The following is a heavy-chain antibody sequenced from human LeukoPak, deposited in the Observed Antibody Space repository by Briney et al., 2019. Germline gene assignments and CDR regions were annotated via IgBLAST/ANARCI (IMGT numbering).Heavy chain of an antibody. CDR2: ISYDGSNK. Sequence: GRSLRLSCAASGFTFSSYAMNWVRQAPGKGLEWVAVISYDGSNKYYADSVKGRFTISRDNSKNTLYLQMNSLRAEDTAVYYCASLSYYDILTGYYWIDYYYGMDVWGQGTTVT. CDR1: GFTFSSYA. V-gene: IGHV3-30-3*01. CDR3: ASLSYYDILTGYYWIDYYYGMDV. D-gene: IGHD3-9*01. J-gene: IGHJ6*02.